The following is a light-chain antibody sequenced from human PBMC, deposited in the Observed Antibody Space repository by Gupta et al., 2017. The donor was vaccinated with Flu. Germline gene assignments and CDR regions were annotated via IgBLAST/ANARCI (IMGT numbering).Light chain of an antibody. CDR2: GTS. J-gene: IGKJ1*01. CDR3: KQSDRRPST. Sequence: DIQMTQSPSSLSASVRDRVTITCRASQSITTYLNWYQQKPGKVPELLIYGTSSLESEVPSRFSASGSGTDFTLTIRTLQPEDFATHHCKQSDRRPSTFGQGTKVEIK. V-gene: IGKV1-39*01. CDR1: QSITTY.